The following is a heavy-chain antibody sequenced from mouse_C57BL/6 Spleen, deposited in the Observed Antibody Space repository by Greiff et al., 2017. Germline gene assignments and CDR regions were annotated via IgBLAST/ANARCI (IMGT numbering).Heavy chain of an antibody. CDR2: IWSGGST. CDR3: ARGDDYAVAWFAD. V-gene: IGHV2-2*01. J-gene: IGHJ3*01. Sequence: QVQLQQSGPGLVQPSQSLSITCTVSGFSLTSYGVHWVRQSPGKGLEWLGVIWSGGSTDYNAAFISRLSTSKDNSESQVFIKMNSLQADDSAIYYCARGDDYAVAWFADWGQGTLVTVSA. CDR1: GFSLTSYG. D-gene: IGHD2-4*01.